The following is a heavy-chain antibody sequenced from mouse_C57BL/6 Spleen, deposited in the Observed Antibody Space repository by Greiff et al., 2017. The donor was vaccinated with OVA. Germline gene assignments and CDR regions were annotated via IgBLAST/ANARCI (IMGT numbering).Heavy chain of an antibody. D-gene: IGHD1-1*01. CDR1: GFNITNTY. V-gene: IGHV14-3*01. CDR2: IDPANGNT. CDR3: ARVTTVVAQSYYAMDY. Sequence: EVQLQQSVAELVRPGASVKLSCTASGFNITNTYMHWVKQRPEQGLEWIGRIDPANGNTTYAPKFQGKATITADTSSNTAYLQLSSLTSEDTAIYYCARVTTVVAQSYYAMDYWGQGTSVTVSS. J-gene: IGHJ4*01.